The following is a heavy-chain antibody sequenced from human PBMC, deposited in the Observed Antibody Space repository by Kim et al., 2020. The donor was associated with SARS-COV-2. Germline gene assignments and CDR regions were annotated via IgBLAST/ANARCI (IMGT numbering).Heavy chain of an antibody. Sequence: RNNYYADPVKGRLTTSREKSKNSLYLQMNRLRAEDTAVYYCAKVSYDSNYWGQGTLVTVSS. CDR3: AKVSYDSNY. V-gene: IGHV3-30*02. CDR2: RNN. D-gene: IGHD3-22*01. J-gene: IGHJ4*02.